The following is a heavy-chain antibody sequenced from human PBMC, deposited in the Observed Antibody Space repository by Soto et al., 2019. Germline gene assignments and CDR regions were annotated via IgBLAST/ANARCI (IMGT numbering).Heavy chain of an antibody. CDR2: ISAYNGNT. CDR1: GYTFTTYG. D-gene: IGHD6-13*01. Sequence: ASVKVSCKASGYTFTTYGINWVRQAPGQGLEWMGWISAYNGNTNYAEKVRGRVTMTTDTSTSTAYMELRSLRSDDTAVYYRAREALYSSGWYYSDYWGQGTPVTVSS. J-gene: IGHJ4*02. CDR3: AREALYSSGWYYSDY. V-gene: IGHV1-18*01.